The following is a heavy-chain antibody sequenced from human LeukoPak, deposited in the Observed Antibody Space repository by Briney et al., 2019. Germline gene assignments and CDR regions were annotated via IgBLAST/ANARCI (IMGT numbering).Heavy chain of an antibody. CDR2: IGRSGDSI. Sequence: GGSLRLSCAASGFTFSSYAMSWVRQAPGKGLEWISAIGRSGDSIFYADSVKGRFTISRDNSKDTLYLQMNSLRAEDTAVYYCAKRPSAGYVYFDSWGQGTLVTVSS. J-gene: IGHJ4*02. D-gene: IGHD3-9*01. CDR1: GFTFSSYA. V-gene: IGHV3-23*01. CDR3: AKRPSAGYVYFDS.